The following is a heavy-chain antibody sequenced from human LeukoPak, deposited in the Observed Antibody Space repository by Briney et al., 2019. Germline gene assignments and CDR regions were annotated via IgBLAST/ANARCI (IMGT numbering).Heavy chain of an antibody. CDR2: IYYSGST. D-gene: IGHD3-10*01. J-gene: IGHJ6*03. CDR1: GGSVSSGSYY. Sequence: SSETLSLTCTVSGGSVSSGSYYWSWIRQPPGKGLEWIGYIYYSGSTNYNPSLKSRVTISVDTSKNQFSLKLSSVTAADTAVYYCARGLRRGSGSYYNLSYYYYMDVWGKGTTVTVSS. CDR3: ARGLRRGSGSYYNLSYYYYMDV. V-gene: IGHV4-61*01.